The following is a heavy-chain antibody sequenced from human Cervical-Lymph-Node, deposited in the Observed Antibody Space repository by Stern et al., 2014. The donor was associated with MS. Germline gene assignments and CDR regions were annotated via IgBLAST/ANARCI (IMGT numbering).Heavy chain of an antibody. D-gene: IGHD4-23*01. CDR1: GFTFSSSG. J-gene: IGHJ1*01. CDR3: AREGGNTAEYFQH. CDR2: IWYDGSNT. Sequence: MQLVESGGGVVQPGRSLRLSCAASGFTFSSSGMHWVRQAPGKGLAWLAIIWYDGSNTYYADSVKGRFTISRDNSKNTLYLQMNSLRAEDTAVYYCAREGGNTAEYFQHWGQGTLVTVSS. V-gene: IGHV3-33*01.